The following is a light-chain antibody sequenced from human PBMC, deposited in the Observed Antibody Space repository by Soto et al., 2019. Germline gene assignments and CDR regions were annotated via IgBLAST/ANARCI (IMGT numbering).Light chain of an antibody. CDR1: QSVSTR. CDR3: QRYSVYWT. J-gene: IGKJ1*01. CDR2: DAS. Sequence: DIQMTQSPSSLSASVGDRVTIICRASQSVSTRLAWYQQKPGKAPKVLIYDASSLAGGVPSRFTGSGSGTEFTLTINSLQPDDFATYYCQRYSVYWTFGKGTNVEIK. V-gene: IGKV1-5*02.